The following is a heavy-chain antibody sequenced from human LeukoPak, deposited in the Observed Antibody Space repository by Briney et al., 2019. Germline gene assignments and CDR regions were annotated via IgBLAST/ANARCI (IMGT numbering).Heavy chain of an antibody. D-gene: IGHD2-21*01. J-gene: IGHJ4*02. CDR1: GFSFSSYG. CDR2: MSFDGSNI. CDR3: AKGLTYCGGDCYDSLYPFDF. V-gene: IGHV3-30*18. Sequence: GGSLRLSCAASGFSFSSYGMHWVRQTPGKGLEWVAVMSFDGSNIYYGDSVKGRFTISRDNSKNTLYLQMNSLRAEDTAVYHCAKGLTYCGGDCYDSLYPFDFWGQGTLVTVSS.